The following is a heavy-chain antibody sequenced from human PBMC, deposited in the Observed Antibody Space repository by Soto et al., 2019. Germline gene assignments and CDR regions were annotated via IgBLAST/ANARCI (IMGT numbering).Heavy chain of an antibody. CDR3: ASPRLPRYSSSWYLAFDI. J-gene: IGHJ3*02. Sequence: GESLKISCKGSGYSFTSYWIGWVRQMRGKGLEWMGIIYPGDSDTRYSPSFQGQVTISADKSISTAYLQWSSLKASDTAMYYCASPRLPRYSSSWYLAFDIWGQGTMVTVSS. CDR2: IYPGDSDT. CDR1: GYSFTSYW. V-gene: IGHV5-51*01. D-gene: IGHD6-13*01.